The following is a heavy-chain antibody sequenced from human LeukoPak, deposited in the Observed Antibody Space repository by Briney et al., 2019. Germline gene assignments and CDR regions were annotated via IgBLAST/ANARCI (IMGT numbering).Heavy chain of an antibody. CDR1: GFTFDDYA. J-gene: IGHJ6*03. Sequence: GRSLRLSCAASGFTFDDYAMHWVWQAPGKGLEWVSGISWNSGSIGYADSVKGRFTISRDNAKNSLYLQMNSLRAEDTALYYCAKAYGDYVLTIMDVWGKGTTVTVSS. D-gene: IGHD4-17*01. CDR2: ISWNSGSI. V-gene: IGHV3-9*01. CDR3: AKAYGDYVLTIMDV.